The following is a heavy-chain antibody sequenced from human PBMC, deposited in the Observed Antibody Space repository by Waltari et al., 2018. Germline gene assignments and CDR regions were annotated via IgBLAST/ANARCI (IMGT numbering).Heavy chain of an antibody. CDR1: GFTFSDYG. Sequence: QVHLVESGGGVVQLGGSLRRSCAASGFTFSDYGMHWVRQAPGTGLSWWAFIRSEASAIYYRDSGKGRFTISRDNSKNTLFLQMISLRPEDTAVYYCAKVGVGLTTWYPFDVWGQGTMVTVSS. CDR2: IRSEASAI. V-gene: IGHV3-30*02. CDR3: AKVGVGLTTWYPFDV. D-gene: IGHD1-1*01. J-gene: IGHJ3*01.